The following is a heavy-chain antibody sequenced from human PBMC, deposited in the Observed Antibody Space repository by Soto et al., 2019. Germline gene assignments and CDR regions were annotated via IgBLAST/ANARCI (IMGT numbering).Heavy chain of an antibody. J-gene: IGHJ6*04. CDR3: TTDAIGGVVIAAAGRSNYCMDV. D-gene: IGHD6-13*01. Sequence: GGSLRLSCAASGFTFSNAWMSWVRQAPGKGLEWVGRIKSKTDGGTTDYAAPVKGRFTISRDDSKNTLYLQMNSLKTEDTAVYYCTTDAIGGVVIAAAGRSNYCMDVYSKGNTVAVYS. CDR2: IKSKTDGGTT. CDR1: GFTFSNAW. V-gene: IGHV3-15*01.